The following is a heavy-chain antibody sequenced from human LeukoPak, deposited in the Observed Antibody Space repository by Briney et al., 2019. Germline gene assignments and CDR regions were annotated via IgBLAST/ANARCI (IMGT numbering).Heavy chain of an antibody. CDR3: TKAAAGSGDYGMDV. V-gene: IGHV3-30*18. Sequence: GGSLRLSCAASGFSFINYGMHWVRQAPGKGLEWVASISHDGSNYYYAGSVKGRFTISRDNSRNTLYLQMNSLKVEDTAVFYCTKAAAGSGDYGMDVWGQGTTVTV. CDR2: ISHDGSNY. CDR1: GFSFINYG. D-gene: IGHD3-10*01. J-gene: IGHJ6*02.